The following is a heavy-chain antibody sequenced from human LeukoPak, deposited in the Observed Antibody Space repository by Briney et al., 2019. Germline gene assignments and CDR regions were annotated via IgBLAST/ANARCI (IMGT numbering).Heavy chain of an antibody. CDR3: ARDIATIVHQD. Sequence: ASVKVSCKTSGYIFTNYGISWVRQAPGQGLEWMGWISAYNGNTNYVQKFQGRVTMTTDTSTSTVYMELRSLRPDDTAVYYCARDIATIVHQDWGQGTLVTVSS. J-gene: IGHJ4*02. V-gene: IGHV1-18*01. CDR2: ISAYNGNT. D-gene: IGHD1-26*01. CDR1: GYIFTNYG.